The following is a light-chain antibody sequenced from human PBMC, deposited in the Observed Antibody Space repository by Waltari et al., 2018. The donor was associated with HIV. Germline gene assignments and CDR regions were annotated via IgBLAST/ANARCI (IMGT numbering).Light chain of an antibody. CDR2: EVS. CDR3: SSLVNSDTLSVL. CDR1: NSDIAYYNY. J-gene: IGLJ3*02. Sequence: QFALTQPASVSGSPGQSITISCTGTNSDIAYYNYVSWYQQHPGKAPKLIIYEVSNRPSGVSNRCSGSKSGNTASLTISGLQAEDEADYFGSSLVNSDTLSVLFGGGTKLTVL. V-gene: IGLV2-14*01.